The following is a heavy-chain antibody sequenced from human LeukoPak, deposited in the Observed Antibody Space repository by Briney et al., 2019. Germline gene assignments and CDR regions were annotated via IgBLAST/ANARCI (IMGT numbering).Heavy chain of an antibody. D-gene: IGHD2-2*01. CDR3: ARTTEDCSSTSCYQYWFDP. CDR1: GGSISNYY. Sequence: SPSETLSLTCTVSGGSISNYYWSWIRQPPGKGLEWIGYIYYSGSTKYNPSLKSRVTISVDTSKNQFSLRLSSVTAADTAVYYCARTTEDCSSTSCYQYWFDPWGQGTLVTVSS. CDR2: IYYSGST. J-gene: IGHJ5*02. V-gene: IGHV4-59*01.